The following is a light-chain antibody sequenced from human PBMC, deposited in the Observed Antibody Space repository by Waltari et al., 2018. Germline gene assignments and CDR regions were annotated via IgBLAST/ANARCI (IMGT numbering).Light chain of an antibody. CDR2: DVA. CDR3: SSYTSSSTRV. Sequence: QSALTQPASVSGSPGQSISISCTGTSSDVGGYNFVSWYHQHPGKAPQLMISDVANRPSGVSNRFSGSKSGNTASLTISGLQAEDEADYYCSSYTSSSTRVFGTGTKVTVL. J-gene: IGLJ1*01. V-gene: IGLV2-14*03. CDR1: SSDVGGYNF.